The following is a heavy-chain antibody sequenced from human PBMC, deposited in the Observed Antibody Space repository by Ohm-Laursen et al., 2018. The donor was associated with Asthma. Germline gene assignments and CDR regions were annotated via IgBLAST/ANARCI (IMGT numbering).Heavy chain of an antibody. CDR1: GGSVISGSYY. Sequence: SDTLSLTCSVSGGSVISGSYYWGWIRQPPGKGLEWIGSVHYSGSTYYNPFVNRRVTISVRTSKTQLSLNMGSVTAADTAVYYCARHAVIGAIPAATYYFDSWGQGSLVTVSA. CDR2: VHYSGST. CDR3: ARHAVIGAIPAATYYFDS. J-gene: IGHJ4*02. D-gene: IGHD2-15*01. V-gene: IGHV4-39*01.